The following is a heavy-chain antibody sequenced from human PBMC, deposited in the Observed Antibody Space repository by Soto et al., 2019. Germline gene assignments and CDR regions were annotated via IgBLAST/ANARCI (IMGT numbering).Heavy chain of an antibody. CDR2: ISESGHHT. J-gene: IGHJ2*01. D-gene: IGHD3-16*02. CDR1: GFPSSTYA. V-gene: IGHV3-23*01. Sequence: GGSLRLSCAASGFPSSTYALNWVRQAPGKGPEWVSTISESGHHTHYADSVKGRFTISRDKSKSTLSLQMNSLRVDDTAIYYCTKSDGCGGGACYTGTYYYFDVWSRGTLVTVSS. CDR3: TKSDGCGGGACYTGTYYYFDV.